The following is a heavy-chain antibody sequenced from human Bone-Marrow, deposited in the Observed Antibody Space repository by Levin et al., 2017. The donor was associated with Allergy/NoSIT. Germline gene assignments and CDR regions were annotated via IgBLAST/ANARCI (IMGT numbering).Heavy chain of an antibody. J-gene: IGHJ4*02. CDR2: ISYDGTNK. Sequence: GESLKISCAASGFTFSSYGMHWVRQAPGKGLEWVAVISYDGTNKYYADSVKGRFTISRDNSKNTLYVQMNSLRAEDTAVYYCAKGGDIVAAGYYFDYWGQGTLVTVSS. CDR1: GFTFSSYG. D-gene: IGHD5-12*01. V-gene: IGHV3-30*18. CDR3: AKGGDIVAAGYYFDY.